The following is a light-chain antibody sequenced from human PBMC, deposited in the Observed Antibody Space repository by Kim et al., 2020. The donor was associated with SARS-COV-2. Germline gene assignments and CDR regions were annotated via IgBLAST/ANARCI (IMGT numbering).Light chain of an antibody. V-gene: IGLV2-14*03. CDR3: SSYSPGDTLEV. CDR2: DVS. J-gene: IGLJ3*02. Sequence: QSALTQPASVSGSPGQSITISCTGTTADVGAYNYVSWFQLRPGRAPKLIMYDVSVRPSGISNRFSGSKSGNTASLAISRLQAEDEADYYCSSYSPGDTLEVFGGGTKLTVL. CDR1: TADVGAYNY.